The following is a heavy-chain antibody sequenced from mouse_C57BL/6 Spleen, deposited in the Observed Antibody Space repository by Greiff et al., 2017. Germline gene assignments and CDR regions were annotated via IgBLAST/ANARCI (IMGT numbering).Heavy chain of an antibody. D-gene: IGHD1-1*01. Sequence: QVQLKQSGAELVRPGTSVKVSCKASGYAFTNYLIAWVKQRPGQGLEWIGVINPGSGGTNYNEKFKGKATLTADKSSSTAYMQLSSLTSEDSAVYFCASITTVVATPYAMDYWGQGTSVTVSS. V-gene: IGHV1-54*01. CDR1: GYAFTNYL. J-gene: IGHJ4*01. CDR3: ASITTVVATPYAMDY. CDR2: INPGSGGT.